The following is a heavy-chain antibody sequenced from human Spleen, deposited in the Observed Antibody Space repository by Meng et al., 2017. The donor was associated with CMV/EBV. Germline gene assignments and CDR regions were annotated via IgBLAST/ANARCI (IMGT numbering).Heavy chain of an antibody. CDR3: AKPQSNHYYGSGSYYTGLGSWAYGMDV. V-gene: IGHV3-66*02. D-gene: IGHD3-10*01. Sequence: GGSLRLSCAASGFTVSSNYMSWVRQAPGKGLEWVSVIYSGGSTYYTDSVKGRFPISRANSKNTLYLQMNSLRAADTAVYYCAKPQSNHYYGSGSYYTGLGSWAYGMDVWGQGTTVTVSS. J-gene: IGHJ6*02. CDR2: IYSGGST. CDR1: GFTVSSNY.